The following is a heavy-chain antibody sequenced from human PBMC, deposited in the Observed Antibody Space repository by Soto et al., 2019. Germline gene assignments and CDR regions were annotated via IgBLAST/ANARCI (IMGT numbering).Heavy chain of an antibody. V-gene: IGHV3-9*01. J-gene: IGHJ4*02. CDR2: ISWNSGSI. CDR3: AKDKARLRRYYFDY. CDR1: GFTFDDYA. D-gene: IGHD4-17*01. Sequence: GGSLRLSCAASGFTFDDYAMHWVRQAPGKGLEWVSGISWNSGSIGYADSVKGRFTISRDNAKNSLYLQMNSLRAEDTALYYCAKDKARLRRYYFDYWGQGTLVTVSS.